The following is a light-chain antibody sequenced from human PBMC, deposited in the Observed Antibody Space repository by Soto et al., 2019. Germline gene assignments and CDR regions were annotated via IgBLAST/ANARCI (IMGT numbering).Light chain of an antibody. V-gene: IGKV3-11*01. CDR2: DAS. Sequence: PGERATLSCMASQRVGRFLAWYQQKPGQAPSLLIYDASNRATGIPARFSGSGSGTDFTLTISSLEPEDCAVYYCQQRSKWPLTFGGGTKVEIK. CDR3: QQRSKWPLT. J-gene: IGKJ4*01. CDR1: QRVGRF.